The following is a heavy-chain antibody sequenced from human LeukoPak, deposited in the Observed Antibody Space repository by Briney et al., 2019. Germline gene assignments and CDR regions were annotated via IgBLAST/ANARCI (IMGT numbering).Heavy chain of an antibody. V-gene: IGHV3-21*01. CDR3: ARDPPPIPNSGSLTHAFDI. Sequence: GGSLRLSCAASGFTFSSYSMNWVRQAPGKGLEWVSSISSSSSYIYYADSVKGRFTISRDNAKNSLYLQMNSLRAEDTAVYYCARDPPPIPNSGSLTHAFDIWGQGTMVTVSS. D-gene: IGHD1-26*01. J-gene: IGHJ3*02. CDR1: GFTFSSYS. CDR2: ISSSSSYI.